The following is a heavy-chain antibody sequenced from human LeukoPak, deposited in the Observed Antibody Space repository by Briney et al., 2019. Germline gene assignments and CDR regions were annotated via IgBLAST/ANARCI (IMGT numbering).Heavy chain of an antibody. CDR1: GFTFSSYP. J-gene: IGHJ4*02. D-gene: IGHD3-16*01. CDR2: TSSDDRKE. V-gene: IGHV3-30*01. Sequence: GGSLRLSCAASGFTFSSYPLHWIRQAPGKGLEWVAVTSSDDRKEDYGDSVKGRFTVSRDISKKTVYLQMNSLTTEDTAVYYCAMDYYDINGYSRGWDYWGRGTLVIVSS. CDR3: AMDYYDINGYSRGWDY.